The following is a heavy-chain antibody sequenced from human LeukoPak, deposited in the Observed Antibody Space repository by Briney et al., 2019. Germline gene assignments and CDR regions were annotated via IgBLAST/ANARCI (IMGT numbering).Heavy chain of an antibody. V-gene: IGHV4-30-4*08. CDR3: ARDVVVVVAATPDY. CDR2: IYYSGRT. J-gene: IGHJ4*02. Sequence: SETLSLTCTVSGGSISSGDYYWSWIRQPPGKGLEWIGCIYYSGRTYYNPSLKSRVTISVDTSKNQFSLKLSSVTAADTAVYYCARDVVVVVAATPDYWGQGTLVTVSS. CDR1: GGSISSGDYY. D-gene: IGHD2-15*01.